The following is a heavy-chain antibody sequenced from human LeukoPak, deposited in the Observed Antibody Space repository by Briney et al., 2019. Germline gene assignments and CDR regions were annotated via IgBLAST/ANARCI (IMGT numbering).Heavy chain of an antibody. J-gene: IGHJ5*02. Sequence: GRSLRLSCAVSGFTFNSYGMHWVRQAPGKGLEYVSAISSNGGSTYYADSVKGRFTISRDNSKNTLYLQMSSLRAEDTAVYYCVKGGYCSGGSCYLNWFDPWGQGTLVTVSS. CDR3: VKGGYCSGGSCYLNWFDP. V-gene: IGHV3-64D*06. CDR1: GFTFNSYG. CDR2: ISSNGGST. D-gene: IGHD2-15*01.